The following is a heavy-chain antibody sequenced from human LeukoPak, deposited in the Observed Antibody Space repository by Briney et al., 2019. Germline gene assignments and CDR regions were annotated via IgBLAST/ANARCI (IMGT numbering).Heavy chain of an antibody. CDR3: ARHYSPTAMVGFDY. CDR2: IYYSGST. J-gene: IGHJ4*02. D-gene: IGHD5-18*01. CDR1: GFSFSDYY. V-gene: IGHV4-59*08. Sequence: PGGSLRLSCAASGFSFSDYYMGWIRQSPGKGLEWIGYIYYSGSTNYNPSLKSRVTISVDTSKNQFSLKLSSVTAADTAVYYCARHYSPTAMVGFDYWGQGTLVTVSS.